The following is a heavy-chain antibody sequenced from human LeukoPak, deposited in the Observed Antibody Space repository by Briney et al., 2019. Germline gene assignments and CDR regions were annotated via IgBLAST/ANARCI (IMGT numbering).Heavy chain of an antibody. CDR2: IYTNGGA. CDR3: AGEPPGY. CDR1: GGSVTSGNYY. Sequence: SQTLSLTCTVSGGSVTSGNYYWNWIRQPAGKGLEWIGRIYTNGGASYNPSLKSRVTISIDASKNQFSLKLSSVTAADTAVYYCAGEPPGYWGQGILVTVSS. J-gene: IGHJ4*02. V-gene: IGHV4-61*02.